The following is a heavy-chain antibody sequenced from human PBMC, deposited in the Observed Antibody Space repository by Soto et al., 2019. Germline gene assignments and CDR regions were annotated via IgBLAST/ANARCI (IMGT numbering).Heavy chain of an antibody. V-gene: IGHV3-21*01. CDR3: ARDFVVGGPTINYYYGMDV. Sequence: PGGSLRLSCAVSKFTFSSCTLNWVRQAPGKGLEWVSSISPSTSHIYYADSVKGRFTISRDNSKNTLYLQMNSLGAEDTAVYYCARDFVVGGPTINYYYGMDVWGQGTTVTVSS. J-gene: IGHJ6*02. CDR2: ISPSTSHI. D-gene: IGHD1-26*01. CDR1: KFTFSSCT.